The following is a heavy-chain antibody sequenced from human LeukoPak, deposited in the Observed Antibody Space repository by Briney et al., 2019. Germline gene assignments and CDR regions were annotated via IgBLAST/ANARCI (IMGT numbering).Heavy chain of an antibody. V-gene: IGHV3-48*01. CDR3: AGGESEYSSSGDFAY. D-gene: IGHD6-6*01. Sequence: GGSLRLSCAASGFTFSSYTMNWVRQAPGKGLEWVSYISSSSSTIYYADSVKGRFTISRDNAKNSLYLQMNSLRAEDTAVYYCAGGESEYSSSGDFAYWGQGTLVTVSS. CDR1: GFTFSSYT. J-gene: IGHJ4*02. CDR2: ISSSSSTI.